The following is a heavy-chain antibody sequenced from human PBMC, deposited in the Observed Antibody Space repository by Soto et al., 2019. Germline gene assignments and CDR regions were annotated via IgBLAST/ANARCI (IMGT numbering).Heavy chain of an antibody. CDR2: ISGSGGST. V-gene: IGHV3-23*01. CDR1: GFTFTSYA. J-gene: IGHJ2*01. CDR3: AKRTTGWYFDL. Sequence: EVQLLESGGGLVQPGGSLGVSCAASGFTFTSYAMNWVRQAPGKGLEWVSVISGSGGSTYYADSVKGRFTISRDNSKNTLYLQMNSLRAEDTAVYYCAKRTTGWYFDLWGRGTLVTVSS.